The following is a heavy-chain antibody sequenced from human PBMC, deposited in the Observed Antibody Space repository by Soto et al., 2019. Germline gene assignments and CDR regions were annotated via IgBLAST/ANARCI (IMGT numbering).Heavy chain of an antibody. J-gene: IGHJ6*02. Sequence: QVQLVQSGAEVKKPGSSVKVSCKASGGTFSSYAISWVRQAPGQGLEWMGVIIPIFGTANYAQKFQGRVTITADKSTRTAYMELSSLRSEDTAVYYCARDSTSDYGYPAYYYDGMDVWGQGTTVTVSS. CDR2: IIPIFGTA. V-gene: IGHV1-69*06. CDR3: ARDSTSDYGYPAYYYDGMDV. D-gene: IGHD4-17*01. CDR1: GGTFSSYA.